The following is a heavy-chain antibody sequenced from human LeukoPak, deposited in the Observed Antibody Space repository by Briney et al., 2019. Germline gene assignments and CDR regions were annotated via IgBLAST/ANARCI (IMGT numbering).Heavy chain of an antibody. V-gene: IGHV5-10-1*01. CDR3: ARLESSGYYVY. D-gene: IGHD3-22*01. CDR1: GYSFTSHW. Sequence: AGESLKISCKGSGYSFTSHWISWVRQMPGKGPEWMGRIDPRDSYTKYSPSFQGHVSISADKSISTAYLQWSSLKASDTATYYCARLESSGYYVYWGQGTLVTVSS. J-gene: IGHJ4*02. CDR2: IDPRDSYT.